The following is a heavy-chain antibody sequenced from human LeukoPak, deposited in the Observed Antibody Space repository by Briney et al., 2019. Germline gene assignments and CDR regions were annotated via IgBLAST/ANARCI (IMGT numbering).Heavy chain of an antibody. J-gene: IGHJ4*02. CDR1: GFVFGHSW. CDR3: VRDRGYSTFDY. Sequence: GGSLGLSCEASGFVFGHSWMSWVRQAPGKGLEWVANINLDGSEINYLDSLTGRLTISRDNAKDSLYLQMNGLRAEDTAVYLCVRDRGYSTFDYWGQGTLVTVSS. D-gene: IGHD3-22*01. V-gene: IGHV3-7*03. CDR2: INLDGSEI.